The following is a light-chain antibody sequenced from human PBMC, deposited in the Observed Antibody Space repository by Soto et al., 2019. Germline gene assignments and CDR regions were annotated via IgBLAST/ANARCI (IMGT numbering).Light chain of an antibody. V-gene: IGKV3-20*01. CDR1: QSVSSSY. Sequence: EIVLTQSPGTLSLSPGERATLSCRASQSVSSSYLAWYQQKPGQAPRQLIYGASSRATGIPDRFSGSGSGTDFTFTITRLEREDFAVYYCQHYRTAFGGGTRVEIK. CDR3: QHYRTA. J-gene: IGKJ4*01. CDR2: GAS.